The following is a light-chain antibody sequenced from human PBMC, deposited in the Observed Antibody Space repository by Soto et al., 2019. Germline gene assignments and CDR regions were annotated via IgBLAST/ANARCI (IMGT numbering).Light chain of an antibody. CDR1: QSINRW. V-gene: IGKV1-5*03. CDR2: KAS. J-gene: IGKJ4*01. Sequence: DIQMTQSPSTLSASVGDRVTITCRASQSINRWLAWYQQKPGKAPKLLIYKASTLESGVPSRFSGGGIGTEFTLTISCLQSEDFATYYCQQYYSYPLTFGGGTKVDIK. CDR3: QQYYSYPLT.